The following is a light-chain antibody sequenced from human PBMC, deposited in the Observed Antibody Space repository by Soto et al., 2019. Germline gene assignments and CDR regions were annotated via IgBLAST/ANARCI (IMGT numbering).Light chain of an antibody. CDR1: SSNIGADYD. CDR2: GNT. Sequence: QSVLTQPPSVSGAPGQRVTISCTGSSSNIGADYDVHWYQHLPGTAPKLLIYGNTNRPSGVTDRLSGSKSGTSASLAITGLQYEDEEDYYCQSYDSSLSVVIVGGTKLTV. CDR3: QSYDSSLSVV. V-gene: IGLV1-40*01. J-gene: IGLJ3*02.